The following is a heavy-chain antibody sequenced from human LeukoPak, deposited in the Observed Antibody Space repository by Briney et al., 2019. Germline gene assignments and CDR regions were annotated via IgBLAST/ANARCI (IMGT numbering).Heavy chain of an antibody. J-gene: IGHJ6*02. D-gene: IGHD3-16*01. CDR2: ISSRSTYI. V-gene: IGHV3-21*01. CDR1: GFSFSSYS. CDR3: DRDIYCWASDWRIQWSIKTPYCLDV. Sequence: GGSLRLSCAASGFSFSSYSMTWVRQAPGKGMGWVSSISSRSTYIYYADSVKGRFTISRDSAKNSLYLQMNRLRAEDTSIYYGDRDIYCWASDWRIQWSIKTPYCLDVWGQGTTVTVSS.